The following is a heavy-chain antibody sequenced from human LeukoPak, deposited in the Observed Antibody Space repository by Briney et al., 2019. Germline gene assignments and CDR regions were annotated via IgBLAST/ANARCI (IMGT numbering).Heavy chain of an antibody. CDR3: ARDFGGYCSGGSCYPGTFDP. CDR1: GFTFSSYS. Sequence: PGGSLRLSCAASGFTFSSYSMNWVRQAPGKGLEWVSSISSSSSYIYYADSVKGQFTISRDNAKNSLYLQMNSLRAEDTAVYYCARDFGGYCSGGSCYPGTFDPWGQGTLDTVSS. CDR2: ISSSSSYI. J-gene: IGHJ5*02. D-gene: IGHD2-15*01. V-gene: IGHV3-21*01.